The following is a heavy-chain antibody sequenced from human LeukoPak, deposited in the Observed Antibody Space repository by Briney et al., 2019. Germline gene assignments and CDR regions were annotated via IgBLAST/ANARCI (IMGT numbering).Heavy chain of an antibody. J-gene: IGHJ4*02. D-gene: IGHD6-13*01. Sequence: GGSLRLSCAASGFTFSSYGMHWVRQAPGKGLEWVAFIRYDGSNKYYADSVKGRFTISRDNSKNTLYLQMNSLRAEDTAVYYCAKGWMAAAGSYFDYWGQGTLVTVSS. CDR1: GFTFSSYG. CDR3: AKGWMAAAGSYFDY. CDR2: IRYDGSNK. V-gene: IGHV3-30*02.